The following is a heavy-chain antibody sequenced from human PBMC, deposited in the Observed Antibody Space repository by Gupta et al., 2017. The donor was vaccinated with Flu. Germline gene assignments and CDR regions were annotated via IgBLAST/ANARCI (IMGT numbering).Heavy chain of an antibody. CDR3: ASVDIVVVPAAMWGGYFDY. J-gene: IGHJ4*02. CDR2: IIPIFGTA. Sequence: QVQLVQPGAEVKKPGSSVKVSCKASGGTFSSYAISWVRQAPGQGLEWMGGIIPIFGTANYAQKFQGRVTITADKSTSTADMELSSRRSEDTAVYYCASVDIVVVPAAMWGGYFDYWGQGTLVTVSS. CDR1: GGTFSSYA. D-gene: IGHD2-2*03. V-gene: IGHV1-69*06.